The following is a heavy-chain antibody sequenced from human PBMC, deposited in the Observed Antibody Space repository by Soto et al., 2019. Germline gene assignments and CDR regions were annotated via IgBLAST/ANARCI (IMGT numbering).Heavy chain of an antibody. CDR2: IWYDGSKK. Sequence: QVQLVESGGGVVQPGRSLRLSCAGTGFRFATYGLHWVRQAPGKGLEWVAVIWYDGSKKYYADSVKGRFTISRDDSRSALYLQMNSLRAEDTAVYYCARDIRGRTNYFDPWGGGTLVTVSS. CDR3: ARDIRGRTNYFDP. J-gene: IGHJ5*02. D-gene: IGHD1-7*01. CDR1: GFRFATYG. V-gene: IGHV3-33*01.